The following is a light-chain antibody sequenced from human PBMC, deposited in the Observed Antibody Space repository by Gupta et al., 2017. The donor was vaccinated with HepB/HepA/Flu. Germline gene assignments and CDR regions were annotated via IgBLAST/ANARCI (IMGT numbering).Light chain of an antibody. CDR3: QSADINSRV. V-gene: IGLV3-25*03. CDR2: KDT. CDR1: ALPKHY. J-gene: IGLJ3*02. Sequence: SYALTQPPSVSVSPGQTARITCSGDALPKHYAYWYQQKPGQAPVLVRYKDTERPSGIPERFSGSSSGTTVTLTISGVQAEDEADYYCQSADINSRVFGGGTKMTVL.